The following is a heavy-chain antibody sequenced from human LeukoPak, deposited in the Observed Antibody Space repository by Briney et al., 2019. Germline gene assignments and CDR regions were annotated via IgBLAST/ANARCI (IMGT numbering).Heavy chain of an antibody. CDR3: ARGVYYGSGSYYAGSDFDI. Sequence: SETLSLTCTVSGGSISSYYWSWIRQPAGKGLEWIGRIYTSGSTNYNPSLTSRVTMSVDTSKNQFSLKLSSVTAADTAVYYCARGVYYGSGSYYAGSDFDIWGQGTMVTVSS. CDR1: GGSISSYY. D-gene: IGHD3-10*01. J-gene: IGHJ3*02. CDR2: IYTSGST. V-gene: IGHV4-4*07.